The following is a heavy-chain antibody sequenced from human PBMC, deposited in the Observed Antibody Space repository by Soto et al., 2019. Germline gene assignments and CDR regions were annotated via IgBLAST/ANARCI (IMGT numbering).Heavy chain of an antibody. CDR3: ATTISSSASSRDF. Sequence: SETLSLTCAVSSGSINSNYFWGWIRQPPGRGLEWIGSIYYGGNTYYNPSLKSRVTISADLSKNQFSLNLNSVTAADTAVYYCATTISSSASSRDFWGQGTLVTVS. CDR2: IYYGGNT. D-gene: IGHD6-19*01. CDR1: SGSINSNYF. V-gene: IGHV4-39*01. J-gene: IGHJ4*02.